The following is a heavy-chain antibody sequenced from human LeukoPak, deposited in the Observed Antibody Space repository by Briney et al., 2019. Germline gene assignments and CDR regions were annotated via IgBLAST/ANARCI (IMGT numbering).Heavy chain of an antibody. V-gene: IGHV3-11*06. CDR2: ISSSNSYT. J-gene: IGHJ4*02. D-gene: IGHD5-18*01. CDR1: GFTFSDYY. Sequence: PGGSLRLSCAASGFTFSDYYMSWIRQAPGKGLEWVSYISSSNSYTNYADSVRRRFTISRDNAKNSLYLQMNSLRAEDTAVYYCARVERSYGSDYWGQGTLVTVSS. CDR3: ARVERSYGSDY.